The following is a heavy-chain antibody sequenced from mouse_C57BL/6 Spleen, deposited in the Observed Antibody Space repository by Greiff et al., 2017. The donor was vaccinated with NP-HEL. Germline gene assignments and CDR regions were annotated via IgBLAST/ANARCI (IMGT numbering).Heavy chain of an antibody. Sequence: EVKLMESEGGLVQPGSSMKLSCTASGFTFSDYYMAWVRQVPEKGLEWVANINYDGSSTYYLDSLKSRFIISRDNAKNILYLQMSSLKSEDTATYYCAREDYDADYFDYWGQGTTLTVSS. J-gene: IGHJ2*01. D-gene: IGHD2-4*01. CDR3: AREDYDADYFDY. V-gene: IGHV5-16*01. CDR2: INYDGSST. CDR1: GFTFSDYY.